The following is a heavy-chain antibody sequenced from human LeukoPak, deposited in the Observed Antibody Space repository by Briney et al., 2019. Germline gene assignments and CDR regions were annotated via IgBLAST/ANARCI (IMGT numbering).Heavy chain of an antibody. CDR3: ARGGPYSSSSYFDY. V-gene: IGHV1-18*01. D-gene: IGHD6-6*01. Sequence: GASVKVSCKASGYTFTSYGISWVRQAPGQGLGWIGWISAYNGNTNYAQKLQGRVTMTTDTSTSTAYMELRSLRSDDTAVYYCARGGPYSSSSYFDYWGQGTLVTVSS. J-gene: IGHJ4*02. CDR2: ISAYNGNT. CDR1: GYTFTSYG.